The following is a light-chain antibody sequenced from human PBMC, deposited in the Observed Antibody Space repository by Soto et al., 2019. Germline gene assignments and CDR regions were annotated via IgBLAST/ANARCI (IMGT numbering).Light chain of an antibody. Sequence: DIQMTQSPSSLSASVGDRVTITCRASQSISNYLNWYQQKPGKAPKLLIYAASNLQSGVPSRFSGSESGTDFTLTISSLQPEDFATYYCQQSYSTPITFGQGTRLEIK. CDR3: QQSYSTPIT. J-gene: IGKJ5*01. V-gene: IGKV1-39*01. CDR1: QSISNY. CDR2: AAS.